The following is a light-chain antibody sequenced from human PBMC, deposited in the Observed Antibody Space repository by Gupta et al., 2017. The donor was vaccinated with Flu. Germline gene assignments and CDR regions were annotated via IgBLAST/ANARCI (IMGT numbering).Light chain of an antibody. V-gene: IGKV1-39*01. J-gene: IGKJ4*01. CDR1: QSITRY. Sequence: PITQSPSSLSASLGDRVTIICRASQSITRYLNWYQQKSGKAPRLLIYAASRLQSGVPSRFSGSGSGTDFTLTINGLQPEDIATYYCQQSDSTPLAFGGGTKVEIK. CDR3: QQSDSTPLA. CDR2: AAS.